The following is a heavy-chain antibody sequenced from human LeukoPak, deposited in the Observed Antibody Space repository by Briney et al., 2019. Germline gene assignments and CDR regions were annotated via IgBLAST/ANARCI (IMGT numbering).Heavy chain of an antibody. Sequence: ASVKVSCRASGYTFTSYDINWVRQATGQGLEWMGWMNPNSGNTGYAQKFQGRVTMTRNTSISTAYMELSSLRSEDTAVYYCARGPMAYYDLPPPDYWGQGTLVTVSS. V-gene: IGHV1-8*01. CDR1: GYTFTSYD. CDR2: MNPNSGNT. CDR3: ARGPMAYYDLPPPDY. D-gene: IGHD3-3*01. J-gene: IGHJ4*02.